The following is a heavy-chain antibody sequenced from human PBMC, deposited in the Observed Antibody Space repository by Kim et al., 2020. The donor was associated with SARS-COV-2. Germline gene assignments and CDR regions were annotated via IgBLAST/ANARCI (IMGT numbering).Heavy chain of an antibody. CDR3: ARSPTGIECPRYAFDI. D-gene: IGHD4-17*01. CDR2: INHSGST. CDR1: GGSFSGYY. Sequence: SETLSLTCAVYGGSFSGYYWSWIRQPPGKGLEWIGEINHSGSTNYNPSLKSRVTISVDTSKNQFSLKLSSVTAADTAVYYCARSPTGIECPRYAFDIWG. J-gene: IGHJ3*02. V-gene: IGHV4-34*01.